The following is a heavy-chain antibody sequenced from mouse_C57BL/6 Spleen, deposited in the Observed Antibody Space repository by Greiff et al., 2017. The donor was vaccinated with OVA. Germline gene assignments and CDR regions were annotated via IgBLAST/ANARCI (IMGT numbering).Heavy chain of an antibody. V-gene: IGHV1-81*01. CDR3: ARSVTTVALNGDV. CDR2: IYPRRGNT. D-gene: IGHD1-1*01. J-gene: IGHJ1*03. CDR1: GYTFTSYG. Sequence: QVQLQQSGAELARPGASVKLSCKASGYTFTSYGISWVKPSTGQGLAWIGEIYPRRGNTSYNEKFKGQATLTADKSSSTAYMERRSLTSEDAAVYVCARSVTTVALNGDVWGTGTTVTVSS.